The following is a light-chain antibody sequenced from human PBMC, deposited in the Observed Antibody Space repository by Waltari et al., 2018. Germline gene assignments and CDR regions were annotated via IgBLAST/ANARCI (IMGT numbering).Light chain of an antibody. J-gene: IGKJ1*01. CDR3: QQTYSTWT. Sequence: DIQMTQSPSSLSASVGDRVTITCRASQSISSYLNWYQQKPGKAPKLLIYAASRLQSGVPSRFSGSESGTDFTLTISSLQPEDFATYYCQQTYSTWTFGQGTKVEIK. CDR2: AAS. V-gene: IGKV1-39*01. CDR1: QSISSY.